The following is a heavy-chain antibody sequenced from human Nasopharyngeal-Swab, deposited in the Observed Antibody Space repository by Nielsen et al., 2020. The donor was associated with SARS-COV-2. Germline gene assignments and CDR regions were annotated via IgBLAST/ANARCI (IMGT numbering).Heavy chain of an antibody. Sequence: WFRQPPGKGLEWIGEINHSGSTNYNPSLKSRVTISVDTSKNQFSLKLSSVPAADTAVYYCARGPQGGSRRPYYFDYWGQGTLVTVSS. CDR2: INHSGST. CDR3: ARGPQGGSRRPYYFDY. V-gene: IGHV4-34*01. D-gene: IGHD1-26*01. J-gene: IGHJ4*02.